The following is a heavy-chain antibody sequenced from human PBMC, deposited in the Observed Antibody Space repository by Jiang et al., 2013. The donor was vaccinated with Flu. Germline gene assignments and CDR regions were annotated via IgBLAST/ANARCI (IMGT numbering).Heavy chain of an antibody. D-gene: IGHD5-24*01. V-gene: IGHV4-59*01. CDR3: ARAGDGYNFRYFDY. CDR2: IYYSGST. CDR1: GGSISSYY. Sequence: TVSGGSISSYYWSWIRQPPGKGLEWIGYIYYSGSTNYNPSLKSRVTISVDTSKNQFSLKLSSVTAADTAVYYCARAGDGYNFRYFDYWGQGTLVTVSS. J-gene: IGHJ4*02.